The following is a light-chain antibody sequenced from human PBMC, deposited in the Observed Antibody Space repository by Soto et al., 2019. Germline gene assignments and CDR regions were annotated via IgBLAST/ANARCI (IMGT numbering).Light chain of an antibody. CDR1: QNIYSN. CDR2: GAS. V-gene: IGKV3D-15*01. J-gene: IGKJ4*01. Sequence: IVMTQSPATLSVSPGERATLSCRASQNIYSNVAWYQQRPGQAPRLLIYGASTRATAIPARFSGSGSGADFTLTISSLEPEDFALYYCQQHINWPLTFGGGTKVDIK. CDR3: QQHINWPLT.